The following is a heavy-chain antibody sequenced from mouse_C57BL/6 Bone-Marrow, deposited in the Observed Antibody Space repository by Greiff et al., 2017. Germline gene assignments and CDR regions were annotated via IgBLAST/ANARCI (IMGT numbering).Heavy chain of an antibody. D-gene: IGHD2-2*01. J-gene: IGHJ3*01. V-gene: IGHV14-4*01. Sequence: VQLQQSGAELVRPGASVKLSCTASGFNIKDDYMHWVKQRPEQGLEWIGWIDPENGDTEYASKFQGKATITADTSSNTAYLQLSSLTSEDTAVYYCTGSTMVTTGFAYWGQGTLVTVSA. CDR1: GFNIKDDY. CDR2: IDPENGDT. CDR3: TGSTMVTTGFAY.